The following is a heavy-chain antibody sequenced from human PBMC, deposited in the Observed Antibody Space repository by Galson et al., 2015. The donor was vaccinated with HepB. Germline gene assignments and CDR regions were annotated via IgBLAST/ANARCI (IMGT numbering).Heavy chain of an antibody. CDR1: GYTFTSYA. CDR3: ARDQQLWAYYFDY. CDR2: INAGNGNT. Sequence: SVKVSCKASGYTFTSYAMHWVCQAPGQRLEWMGWINAGNGNTKYSQKFQGRVTITRDTSASTAYMELSSLRSEDTAVYYYARDQQLWAYYFDYWGQGTLVTVSS. J-gene: IGHJ4*02. D-gene: IGHD5-18*01. V-gene: IGHV1-3*01.